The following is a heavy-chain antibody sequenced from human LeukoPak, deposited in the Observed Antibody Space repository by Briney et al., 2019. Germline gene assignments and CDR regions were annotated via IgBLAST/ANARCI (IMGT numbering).Heavy chain of an antibody. Sequence: SQTLSLTCTVSGGSISSGSYYWSWIRQPAGKGLEWIGRIYASGSTNYNSSLKSRVTISVDTSKNQFSLKLSSVTAADTAVYYCARGFRSGYYIGYWGQGTLVTVSS. J-gene: IGHJ4*02. CDR2: IYASGST. V-gene: IGHV4-61*02. CDR1: GGSISSGSYY. CDR3: ARGFRSGYYIGY. D-gene: IGHD3-3*01.